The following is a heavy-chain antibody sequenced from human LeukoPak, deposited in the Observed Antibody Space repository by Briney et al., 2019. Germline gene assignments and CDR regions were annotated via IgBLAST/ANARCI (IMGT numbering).Heavy chain of an antibody. Sequence: GGSLRLSCAASGFTVSSNYMSWVRQAPGKGLEWVSVIYSGGSTYYADSVKGRFTISRDNSKNTLYLQMNSLRAEDTAVYYCAKGRSVATNYDAFDIWGQGTMVTVSS. CDR3: AKGRSVATNYDAFDI. J-gene: IGHJ3*02. CDR2: IYSGGST. V-gene: IGHV3-66*01. CDR1: GFTVSSNY. D-gene: IGHD5-12*01.